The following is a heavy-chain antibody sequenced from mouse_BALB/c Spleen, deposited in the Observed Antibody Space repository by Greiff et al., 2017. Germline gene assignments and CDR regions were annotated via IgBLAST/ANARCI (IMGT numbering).Heavy chain of an antibody. Sequence: QVQLKESGPDLVAPSQSLSITCTVSGFSLTSYGVHWVRQPPGKGLEWLVVIWSDGSTTYNSALKSRLSISKDNSKSQVFLKMNSLQTDDTAMYYCARQRDYDEGTFAYWGQGTLVTVSA. CDR3: ARQRDYDEGTFAY. CDR1: GFSLTSYG. V-gene: IGHV2-6-2*01. CDR2: IWSDGST. D-gene: IGHD2-4*01. J-gene: IGHJ3*01.